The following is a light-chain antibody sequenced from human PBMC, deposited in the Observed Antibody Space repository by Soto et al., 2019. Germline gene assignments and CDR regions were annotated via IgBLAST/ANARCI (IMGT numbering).Light chain of an antibody. CDR2: GAS. J-gene: IGKJ1*01. CDR1: QSVRSY. Sequence: DIQMTQSPSTLSASAGDRVTITCRASQSVRSYLAWYQQKPGKAPNLLIFGASSLESGVPSRFSGSGSGTEFTLTITSLQTDDSAPYYCQQYNTYPRTFGQGTKVDIK. V-gene: IGKV1-5*01. CDR3: QQYNTYPRT.